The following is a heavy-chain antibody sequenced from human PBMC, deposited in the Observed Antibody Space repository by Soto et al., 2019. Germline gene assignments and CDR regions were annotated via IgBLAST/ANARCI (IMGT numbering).Heavy chain of an antibody. CDR3: ARDVLTVTTGLHGMDV. V-gene: IGHV1-46*01. CDR2: INPSGGST. J-gene: IGHJ6*02. CDR1: GYTFTSYY. Sequence: QVQLVQSGAEVKKPGASVKVSCKASGYTFTSYYMHWVRQAPGQGLEWMGIINPSGGSTSYAQKFQGRVTMTRDTSTSTVSMELSSLRSEDTAVYYCARDVLTVTTGLHGMDVWGQGTTVTVSS. D-gene: IGHD4-17*01.